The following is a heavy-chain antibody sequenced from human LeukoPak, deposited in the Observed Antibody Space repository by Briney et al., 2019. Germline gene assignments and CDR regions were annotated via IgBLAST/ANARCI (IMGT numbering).Heavy chain of an antibody. CDR1: GGSFSGYY. V-gene: IGHV4-34*01. J-gene: IGHJ5*02. D-gene: IGHD6-13*01. CDR3: ARGYPGIAAAGQYNWFDP. CDR2: INHSGST. Sequence: SETLSLTCAVYGGSFSGYYWSWIRQPPGKGLEWIGEINHSGSTNYNPSLKSRVTISVDTSKNQFSLKLSSVTAADTAVYYRARGYPGIAAAGQYNWFDPWGQGTLVTVSS.